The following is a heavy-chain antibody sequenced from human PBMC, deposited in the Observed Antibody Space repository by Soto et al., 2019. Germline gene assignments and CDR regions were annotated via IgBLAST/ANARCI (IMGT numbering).Heavy chain of an antibody. Sequence: GGSLRLSCAASGFTFSNYAMAWVRQAPGKGLEWVSSASGSGSGTYYADSVKGRFTISRDNSKNTLFLHMTNLRAGDTALYFCAKGRPGVAAAPDNWGQGTLVTVS. V-gene: IGHV3-23*01. CDR3: AKGRPGVAAAPDN. CDR2: ASGSGSGT. J-gene: IGHJ4*02. CDR1: GFTFSNYA. D-gene: IGHD2-21*01.